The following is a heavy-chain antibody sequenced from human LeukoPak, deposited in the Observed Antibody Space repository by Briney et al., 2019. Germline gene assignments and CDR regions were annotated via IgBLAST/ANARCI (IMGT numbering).Heavy chain of an antibody. V-gene: IGHV1-46*01. Sequence: ASVKVSCKASGYTFTSFYMHWVRQAPGQGLEWMGIINPSGGARSYAQKFQGRVTMTRDTSTSTVYMELSSLRSEDTAVYYCARVSRIAAAGELNWFDPWGQGTLVTVSS. CDR1: GYTFTSFY. J-gene: IGHJ5*02. CDR3: ARVSRIAAAGELNWFDP. D-gene: IGHD6-13*01. CDR2: INPSGGAR.